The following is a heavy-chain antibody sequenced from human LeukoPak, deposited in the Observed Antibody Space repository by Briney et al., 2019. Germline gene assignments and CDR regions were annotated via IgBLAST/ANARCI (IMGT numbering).Heavy chain of an antibody. Sequence: SVKVPCKASGGTFSSYAISWVRQAPGQGLEWMGGIIPIFGTANYAQNFQGRVTFISNTSATTAFMELSSLRSEDAAVYYCARDSGSGNNDYWGQGTLVTVSS. D-gene: IGHD1-26*01. CDR2: IIPIFGTA. CDR1: GGTFSSYA. J-gene: IGHJ4*02. CDR3: ARDSGSGNNDY. V-gene: IGHV1-69*05.